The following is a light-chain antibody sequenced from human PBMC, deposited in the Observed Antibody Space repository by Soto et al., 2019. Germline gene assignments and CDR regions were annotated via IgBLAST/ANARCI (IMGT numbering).Light chain of an antibody. CDR3: QSYASSLRVV. Sequence: QSVLTQPPSVSGAPGQRVTISCTWSSSNIGAGYDVHWYQHLPGTTPKLLIYGTTNRPSGVPDRFSGSKSGTSASLAITGLQAEDEADYYCQSYASSLRVVFGGGTKLTVL. CDR2: GTT. CDR1: SSNIGAGYD. J-gene: IGLJ2*01. V-gene: IGLV1-40*01.